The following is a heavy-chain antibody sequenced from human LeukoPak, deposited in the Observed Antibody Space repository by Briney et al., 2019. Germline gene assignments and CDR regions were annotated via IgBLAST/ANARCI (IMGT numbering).Heavy chain of an antibody. Sequence: PGGSLRLSCAASGFTFSSYAMSWVRQAPGKGLEWVSAISGSGGSTYYADSVKGRFTISRDNSKNTLYLQMNSLRAEDTAVYYCANVANTMIVMVSADFDYWGQGTLVAVSS. CDR2: ISGSGGST. CDR1: GFTFSSYA. CDR3: ANVANTMIVMVSADFDY. J-gene: IGHJ4*02. D-gene: IGHD3-22*01. V-gene: IGHV3-23*01.